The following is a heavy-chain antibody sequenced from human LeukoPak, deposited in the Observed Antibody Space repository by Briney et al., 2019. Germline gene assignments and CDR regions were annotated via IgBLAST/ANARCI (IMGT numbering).Heavy chain of an antibody. Sequence: GGSLRLSCAASGFTFNNYAMSWVRQAPGKGLEWVSAICLGGSDTYYADSLRGRFTISRDNSKKTLSLQMSSLRAEDSAVYYCAKRGGYEAMAAFDYWGQGTLVTVSS. CDR1: GFTFNNYA. CDR2: ICLGGSDT. D-gene: IGHD5-18*01. J-gene: IGHJ4*02. CDR3: AKRGGYEAMAAFDY. V-gene: IGHV3-23*01.